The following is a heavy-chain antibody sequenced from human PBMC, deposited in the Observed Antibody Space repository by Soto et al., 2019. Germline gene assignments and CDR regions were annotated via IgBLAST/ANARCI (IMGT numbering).Heavy chain of an antibody. CDR1: RFNFNIYA. CDR2: ISKDGSTK. Sequence: QEHLVESGGGVVQPGRSLRLSCAASRFNFNIYAMHWVRQAPSKGLEWVALISKDGSTKYYADSVKGRFTISRDNAKNTLFLQMDSLRPDDTAVYYCARVTKEKWLVKWFEPWGQGTLVTVSS. CDR3: ARVTKEKWLVKWFEP. D-gene: IGHD6-19*01. J-gene: IGHJ5*02. V-gene: IGHV3-30-3*01.